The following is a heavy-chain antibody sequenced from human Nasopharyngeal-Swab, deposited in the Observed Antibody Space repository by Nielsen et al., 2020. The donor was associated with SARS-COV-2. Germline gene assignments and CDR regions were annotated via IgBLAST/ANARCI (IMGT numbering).Heavy chain of an antibody. CDR1: GFSFRSYA. Sequence: GESLKISCAASGFSFRSYAMSWVRQIPGKGLEWVSTISGGGNNIYYAESVKGRFTISRDTSKNTVYLQMNTLRADDTALYFCTRGLTGHIVQWNPSPYWGQGTLVTVSS. CDR3: TRGLTGHIVQWNPSPY. D-gene: IGHD1-14*01. CDR2: ISGGGNNI. V-gene: IGHV3-23*01. J-gene: IGHJ4*02.